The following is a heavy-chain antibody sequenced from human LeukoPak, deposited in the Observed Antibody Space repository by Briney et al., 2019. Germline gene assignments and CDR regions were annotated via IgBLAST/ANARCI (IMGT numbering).Heavy chain of an antibody. V-gene: IGHV4-39*01. CDR2: IYYSGST. D-gene: IGHD2/OR15-2a*01. CDR3: TGHHPRNTVDF. CDR1: GGSISSSSYY. Sequence: SETLSLTCTVSGGSISSSSYYWGWIRQPPGKGLEWIGSIYYSGSTYYNPSLKSRVTISVDTSKNQFSLKLSSVTAADTAVYYCTGHHPRNTVDFWGQGTLVTVSS. J-gene: IGHJ4*02.